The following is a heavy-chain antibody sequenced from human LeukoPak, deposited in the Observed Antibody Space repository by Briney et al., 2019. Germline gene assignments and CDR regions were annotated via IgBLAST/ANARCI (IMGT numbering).Heavy chain of an antibody. D-gene: IGHD5-18*01. Sequence: KPSETLSFTCTVSGGSISSSSYYWGWIRQPPGKGLEWIGSIYYSGSTYYNPSLKSRVTISVDTSKNQFSLKLSSVTAADTAVYYCARQYVGYSPNWFDPWGQGTLVTVSS. CDR3: ARQYVGYSPNWFDP. CDR1: GGSISSSSYY. J-gene: IGHJ5*02. CDR2: IYYSGST. V-gene: IGHV4-39*01.